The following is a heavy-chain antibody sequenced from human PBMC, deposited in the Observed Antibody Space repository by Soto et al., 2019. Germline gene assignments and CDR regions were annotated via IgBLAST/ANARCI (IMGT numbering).Heavy chain of an antibody. D-gene: IGHD4-17*01. CDR2: INPSGDGT. CDR1: GYTFYAFY. J-gene: IGHJ6*02. V-gene: IGHV1-46*02. Sequence: ASVKVSCKAFGYTFYAFYMHWVRQAPGQGLEWMGVINPSGDGTSYAQKFQGRVTMTRDTSTSTVYMELSSLRSEDTAVYYCARVALGYDYADVWGQGTTVTVSS. CDR3: ARVALGYDYADV.